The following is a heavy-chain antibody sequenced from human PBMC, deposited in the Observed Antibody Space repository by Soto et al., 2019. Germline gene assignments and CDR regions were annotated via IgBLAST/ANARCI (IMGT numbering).Heavy chain of an antibody. CDR1: GYTFANYG. V-gene: IGHV1-18*01. Sequence: QVQLVQSEAEVKKPGASVKVSCKASGYTFANYGVSWVRQAPGQGLEWMGWINTYNGNTNYAQKLQGRVTMTTDTSTSTAYMELRSLRSDDTAVYYCAKVQEKWSKFFDYWGQGTLVTVSS. J-gene: IGHJ4*02. D-gene: IGHD2-15*01. CDR2: INTYNGNT. CDR3: AKVQEKWSKFFDY.